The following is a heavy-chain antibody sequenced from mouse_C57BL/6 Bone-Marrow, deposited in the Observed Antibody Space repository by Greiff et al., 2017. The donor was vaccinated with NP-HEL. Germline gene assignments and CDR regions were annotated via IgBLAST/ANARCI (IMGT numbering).Heavy chain of an antibody. V-gene: IGHV1-62-2*01. CDR3: ARHEANYSNYYFDY. D-gene: IGHD2-5*01. Sequence: QVHVKQSGAELVKPGASVKLSCKASGYTFTEYTIHWVKQRSGQGLEWIGWFYPGSGSIKYNEKFKGKATLTADKSSSTVYMELSRLTSEDSAVYFCARHEANYSNYYFDYWGQGTTLTVSS. CDR2: FYPGSGSI. J-gene: IGHJ2*01. CDR1: GYTFTEYT.